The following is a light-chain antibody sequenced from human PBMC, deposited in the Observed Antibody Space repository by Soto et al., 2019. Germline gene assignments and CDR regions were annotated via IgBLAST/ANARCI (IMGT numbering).Light chain of an antibody. Sequence: DIPMTQSPSSLSAFVGDTVTITCRASQDISNFLAWYQQKPGKVPKLLIYAASTLQSGDPSQFSGSGSGTDFTLTISSLQPEDVATYYCQKCKIAPFTFGGGTKVQMK. J-gene: IGKJ4*01. CDR2: AAS. CDR3: QKCKIAPFT. CDR1: QDISNF. V-gene: IGKV1-27*01.